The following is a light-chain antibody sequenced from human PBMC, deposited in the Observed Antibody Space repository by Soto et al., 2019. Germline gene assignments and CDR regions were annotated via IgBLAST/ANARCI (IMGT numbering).Light chain of an antibody. CDR2: GNS. V-gene: IGLV1-40*01. J-gene: IGLJ1*01. CDR1: SSNIGADFD. Sequence: QSVLTQPPSVPGAPGQRVTISCTGSSSNIGADFDVHWYQQLPGTAPKLLIYGNSDRPSGVPDRFSGSKSGTSASLAITGLQAEDEADYYCQSYDSSLINYVFGTGTKVTVL. CDR3: QSYDSSLINYV.